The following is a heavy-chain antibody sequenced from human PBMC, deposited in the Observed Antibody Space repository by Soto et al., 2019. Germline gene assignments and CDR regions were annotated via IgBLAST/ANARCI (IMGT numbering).Heavy chain of an antibody. CDR2: IIPIFGTA. CDR1: GGTFSIYA. CDR3: ARSPFPGGIGTSCPLLDP. D-gene: IGHD2-2*01. V-gene: IGHV1-69*13. Sequence: SVKVSCKASGGTFSIYAISWVRQAPGQGLEWMGGIIPIFGTANYAQKFQGRVTITADESTSTAYMELSSLRSEDTAVYYCARSPFPGGIGTSCPLLDPWGKGTRVTVPS. J-gene: IGHJ5*02.